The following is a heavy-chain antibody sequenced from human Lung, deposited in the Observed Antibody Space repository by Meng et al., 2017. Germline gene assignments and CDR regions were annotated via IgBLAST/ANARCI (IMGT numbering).Heavy chain of an antibody. CDR1: GYNFPDYY. V-gene: IGHV1-2*06. CDR2: INPKSGDT. D-gene: IGHD6-25*01. Sequence: ASVKVSCRPSGYNFPDYYIHWVRRAPGQGREWMGRINPKSGDTHYAQKFQDRVTMTGDTSISTAYMELSGLRSDDTAMYYCARDEDISAAGKLFGDYWGQGTLVTVSS. CDR3: ARDEDISAAGKLFGDY. J-gene: IGHJ4*02.